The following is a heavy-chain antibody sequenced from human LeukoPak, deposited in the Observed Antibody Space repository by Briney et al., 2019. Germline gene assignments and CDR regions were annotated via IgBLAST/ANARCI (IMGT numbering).Heavy chain of an antibody. Sequence: KSSETLSLTCTVSGGSISSYYWSWIRQPPGKGLEWIGYIYYSGSTNYNPSLKSRVTISVDTSKNQFSLKLSSVTAADTAVYYCASHRGYSGYDYYFDYWGQGTLVTVSS. D-gene: IGHD5-12*01. CDR3: ASHRGYSGYDYYFDY. J-gene: IGHJ4*02. CDR2: IYYSGST. V-gene: IGHV4-59*08. CDR1: GGSISSYY.